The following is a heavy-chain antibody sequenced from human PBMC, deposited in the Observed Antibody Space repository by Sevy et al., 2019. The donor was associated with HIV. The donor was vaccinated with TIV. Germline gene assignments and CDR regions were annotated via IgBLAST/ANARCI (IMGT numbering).Heavy chain of an antibody. J-gene: IGHJ5*02. V-gene: IGHV1-18*01. CDR3: ARVELWRGNNGFDP. Sequence: ASVKVSCKASGYTFTSYGISWVRQAPGQGLEWMGWISAYNGNTNYAQKLQGRVTMTTDTSTSTAYMELRGLRSDDTAVYYCARVELWRGNNGFDPWGKGTRVTASS. CDR2: ISAYNGNT. D-gene: IGHD3-3*01. CDR1: GYTFTSYG.